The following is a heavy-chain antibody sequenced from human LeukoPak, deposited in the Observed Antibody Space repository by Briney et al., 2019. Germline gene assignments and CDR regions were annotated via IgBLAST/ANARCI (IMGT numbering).Heavy chain of an antibody. CDR3: ARVVPAASGSYYYMDV. V-gene: IGHV4-4*07. J-gene: IGHJ6*03. Sequence: SETLSLTCTVSGGSISSYYWNWIRQPPGKGLEWIGRIYTSGSTNYNPSLKSRVTMSVDTSKNQFSLKLSSVTAADTAVYYCARVVPAASGSYYYMDVWGKGTTVTVSS. D-gene: IGHD2-2*01. CDR1: GGSISSYY. CDR2: IYTSGST.